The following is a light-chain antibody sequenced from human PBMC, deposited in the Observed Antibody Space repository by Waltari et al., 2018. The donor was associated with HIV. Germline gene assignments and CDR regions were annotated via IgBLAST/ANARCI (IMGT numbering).Light chain of an antibody. Sequence: QSALTQPASVSGSPGQSITISCTGTSSDVGTYNLVSWYQQRPGKAPKLIISEVSQRPAGVSNHVSGSKSPNTASLTISGLQAEDEADYYCCSYAGSTNWVFGGGTKLTVL. V-gene: IGLV2-23*02. CDR2: EVS. CDR1: SSDVGTYNL. J-gene: IGLJ3*02. CDR3: CSYAGSTNWV.